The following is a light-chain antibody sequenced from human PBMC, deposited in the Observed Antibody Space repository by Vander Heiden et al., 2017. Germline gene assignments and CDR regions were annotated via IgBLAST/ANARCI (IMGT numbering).Light chain of an antibody. J-gene: IGLJ1*01. CDR2: EGS. CDR3: CSYATSSTYV. V-gene: IGLV2-23*01. Sequence: QYALTQPASVSGSPGQSITISCTGTSSDVGSYNLVSWYQQHPGKAPKLMIYEGSKRPSGVSNRFSGSKSGNTASLTISGLQAEDKADYYCCSYATSSTYVFGTGTKVTVL. CDR1: SSDVGSYNL.